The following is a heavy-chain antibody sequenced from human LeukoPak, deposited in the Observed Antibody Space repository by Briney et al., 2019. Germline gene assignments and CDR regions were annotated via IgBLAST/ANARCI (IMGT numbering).Heavy chain of an antibody. CDR1: GFTVSSNY. CDR3: ARDHRITMVRGVIDDAFDI. V-gene: IGHV3-53*01. Sequence: GGSLRLSCAASGFTVSSNYMSWVRQAPGKGLEWVSVIYSGGSRYYADSVKRRFTISIDNSKNTLYLQMNSLRAEDTAVYYCARDHRITMVRGVIDDAFDIWGQGTMVTVSS. J-gene: IGHJ3*02. D-gene: IGHD3-10*01. CDR2: IYSGGSR.